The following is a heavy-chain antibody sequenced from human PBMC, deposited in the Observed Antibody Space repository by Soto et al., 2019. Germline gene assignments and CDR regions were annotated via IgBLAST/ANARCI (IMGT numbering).Heavy chain of an antibody. CDR2: IYHSGST. CDR1: GGSVSSSNW. D-gene: IGHD5-18*01. CDR3: AREVVDTAMVTSIWFDP. Sequence: QVQLQESGPGLVKPSGTLSLTCAVSGGSVSSSNWWSWVRQPPGKGLEWIGEIYHSGSTNYNPSLKSRVTISVDKSKNQFSLKLSSVTAADTAVYYCAREVVDTAMVTSIWFDPWGQGTLVTVSS. J-gene: IGHJ5*02. V-gene: IGHV4-4*02.